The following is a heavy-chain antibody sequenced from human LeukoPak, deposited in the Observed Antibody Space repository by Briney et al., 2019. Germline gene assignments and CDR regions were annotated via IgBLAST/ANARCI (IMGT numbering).Heavy chain of an antibody. J-gene: IGHJ4*02. D-gene: IGHD3-22*01. CDR1: GFTFSNAW. CDR3: TTGDYDSSGYSSPYDY. Sequence: GGSLRLSCAASGFTFSNAWMSWVRQAPGKGLEWVGRIKSKTDGGTTDYAAPVKGRFTISRDDSKNTLYLQMNSLKTEDTAVYYCTTGDYDSSGYSSPYDYWGQGTLVTVSS. V-gene: IGHV3-15*01. CDR2: IKSKTDGGTT.